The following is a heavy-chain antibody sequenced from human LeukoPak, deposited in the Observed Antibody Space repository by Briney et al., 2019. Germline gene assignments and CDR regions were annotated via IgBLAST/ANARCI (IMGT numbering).Heavy chain of an antibody. CDR3: ARHVSGTSGWYVDY. J-gene: IGHJ4*02. V-gene: IGHV4-39*01. Sequence: SETLSLTCTVSGGSISSSTYYWGWIRQPPGKGLEWIGSVYFSGSTYYNPSLKSRVSISVDTLKNHFSLRLSSVTAADTAVYYCARHVSGTSGWYVDYWGQGTLVTVSS. D-gene: IGHD6-19*01. CDR2: VYFSGST. CDR1: GGSISSSTYY.